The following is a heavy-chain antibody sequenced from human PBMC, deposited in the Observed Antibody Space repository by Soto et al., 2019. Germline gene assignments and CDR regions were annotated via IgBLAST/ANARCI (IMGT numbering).Heavy chain of an antibody. CDR3: ARVVPSSSGYYYDYYYYGMDV. D-gene: IGHD3-22*01. CDR1: GGSISSGGYY. CDR2: IYYSGST. V-gene: IGHV4-31*01. J-gene: IGHJ6*02. Sequence: QVQLQESGPGLVKPSQTLSLTCTVSGGSISSGGYYWSWIRQHPGKGLEWIGYIYYSGSTYYNPSLXXXVTISVDTSKXXFXMXXSSVTAADTAVYYCARVVPSSSGYYYDYYYYGMDVWGQGTTVTVSS.